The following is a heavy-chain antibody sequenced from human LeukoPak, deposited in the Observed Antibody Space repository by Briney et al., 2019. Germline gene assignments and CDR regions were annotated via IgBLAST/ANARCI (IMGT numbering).Heavy chain of an antibody. D-gene: IGHD6-13*01. CDR2: ISYDGSNK. CDR3: ARDWDDVSSSWSYFDY. V-gene: IGHV3-30*04. J-gene: IGHJ4*02. CDR1: GFTFSSYA. Sequence: GRSLRLSCAASGFTFSSYAIHWVRQAPGKGLEWVAVISYDGSNKYYADSVKGRFTISRDNSKNTLYLQMNSLRAEDTAVYYCARDWDDVSSSWSYFDYWGQGTLVTVSS.